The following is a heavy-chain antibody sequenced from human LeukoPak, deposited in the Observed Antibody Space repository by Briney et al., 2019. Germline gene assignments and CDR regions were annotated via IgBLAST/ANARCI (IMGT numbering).Heavy chain of an antibody. CDR3: ARVEELYYFDY. CDR1: GFTFSSYA. CDR2: ISYDGSNK. Sequence: GRSLRLSCAASGFTFSSYAMHWVRQAPGKGLEWVAVISYDGSNKYYADSVKGRFTISRDNSKNTLYLQMNSLRAEDTAVYYCARVEELYYFDYWGQGTLVTVSS. D-gene: IGHD1-7*01. V-gene: IGHV3-30*04. J-gene: IGHJ4*02.